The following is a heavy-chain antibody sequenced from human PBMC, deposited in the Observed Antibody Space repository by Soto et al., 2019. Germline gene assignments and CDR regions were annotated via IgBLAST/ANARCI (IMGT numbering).Heavy chain of an antibody. D-gene: IGHD2-15*01. J-gene: IGHJ4*02. CDR2: ISYSGETK. V-gene: IGHV3-48*02. CDR1: GFTFTKYS. Sequence: PGGSLRLSCVTSGFTFTKYSMNWVRQAPGKGLGWVSYISYSGETKYYADSLKGRYAISRDDAKNSVYLQMNSLRDEDTAFYYCVRGVVVVVGSTAENFDHWGQGTLVTVSS. CDR3: VRGVVVVVGSTAENFDH.